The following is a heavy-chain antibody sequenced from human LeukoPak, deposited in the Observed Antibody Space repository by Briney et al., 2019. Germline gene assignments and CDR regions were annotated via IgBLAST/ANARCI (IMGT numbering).Heavy chain of an antibody. V-gene: IGHV4-59*08. D-gene: IGHD3-22*01. J-gene: IGHJ4*02. CDR3: ARRGGDSSGNFDY. Sequence: SGTLSLNCTVTGWSNSRYCWRCIRQPPAKEQERIGYIYYSGGTNYNPSLKSRVTISVDTSKKQFSLRLSSVTAADTAVYYCARRGGDSSGNFDYWGQGTLVTVSS. CDR2: IYYSGGT. CDR1: GWSNSRYC.